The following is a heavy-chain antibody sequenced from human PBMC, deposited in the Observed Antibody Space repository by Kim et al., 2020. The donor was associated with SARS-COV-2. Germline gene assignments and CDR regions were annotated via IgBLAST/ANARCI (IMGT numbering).Heavy chain of an antibody. J-gene: IGHJ5*02. CDR1: GGSISSGDYY. Sequence: SETLSLTCTVSGGSISSGDYYWSWIRQPPGKGLEWIGYIYYSGSTYYNPSLKSRVTISVDTSKNQFSLKLSSVTAADTAVYYCAREKVATIPNLGWFDPWGQGTLVTVSS. CDR3: AREKVATIPNLGWFDP. D-gene: IGHD5-12*01. CDR2: IYYSGST. V-gene: IGHV4-30-4*01.